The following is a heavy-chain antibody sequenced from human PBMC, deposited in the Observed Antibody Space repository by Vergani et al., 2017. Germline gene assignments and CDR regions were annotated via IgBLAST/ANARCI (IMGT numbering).Heavy chain of an antibody. D-gene: IGHD5-18*01. Sequence: EVQLVESGGGLVKPGGSLRLSCAASGFTFSNYWMSWVRQAPGKGLEWVANIKQDGSEKYYVDSVKSRFTISKDNAKNSLYLQMNSLRAEDTAVYYCARDSQNGYGYDYWGQGTLVTVSS. J-gene: IGHJ4*02. V-gene: IGHV3-7*03. CDR3: ARDSQNGYGYDY. CDR2: IKQDGSEK. CDR1: GFTFSNYW.